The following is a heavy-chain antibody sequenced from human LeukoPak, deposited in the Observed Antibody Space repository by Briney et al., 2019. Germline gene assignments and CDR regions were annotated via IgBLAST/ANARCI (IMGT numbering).Heavy chain of an antibody. D-gene: IGHD3-10*01. CDR1: GFTFSSYS. Sequence: GGSLRLSCAASGFTFSSYSMNWVRQAPGKGLEWVSSISSSSSYIYYADSVKGRFTISRDNAKNSLYLQMNSLSAEDTAVYYCAKVRGAQYYFDYWGQGTLVTVSS. V-gene: IGHV3-21*01. CDR3: AKVRGAQYYFDY. J-gene: IGHJ4*02. CDR2: ISSSSSYI.